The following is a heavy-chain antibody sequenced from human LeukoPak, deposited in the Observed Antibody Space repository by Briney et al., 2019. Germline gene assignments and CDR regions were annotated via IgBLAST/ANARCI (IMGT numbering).Heavy chain of an antibody. V-gene: IGHV3-30-3*01. CDR1: GFTFSSYA. Sequence: GGSLRLSCAASGFTFSSYAIHWVRQAPGKGLEWVAVISYDGSNKYYADSVKGRFTISRDNSKNTLYLQMNSLRAEDTAVYYCARDYYDSSGYYLGYWGQGTLVTVSS. CDR3: ARDYYDSSGYYLGY. CDR2: ISYDGSNK. D-gene: IGHD3-22*01. J-gene: IGHJ4*02.